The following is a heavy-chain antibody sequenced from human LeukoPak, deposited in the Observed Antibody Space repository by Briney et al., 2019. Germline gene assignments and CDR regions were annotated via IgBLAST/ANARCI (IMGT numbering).Heavy chain of an antibody. CDR3: ARMGGYSGYATH. D-gene: IGHD5-12*01. Sequence: TSETLSLTCTVSGGSISTYYWSWIRQPPGKGLEWIGHIHYSGTTNYNPSLKNRVTISLDTSKNQFSLNLSSVTAADTAVYYCARMGGYSGYATHWGQGTLVTVSS. CDR2: IHYSGTT. CDR1: GGSISTYY. J-gene: IGHJ4*02. V-gene: IGHV4-59*08.